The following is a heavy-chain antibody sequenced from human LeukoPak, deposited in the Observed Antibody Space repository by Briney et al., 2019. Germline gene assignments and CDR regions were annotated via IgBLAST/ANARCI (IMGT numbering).Heavy chain of an antibody. CDR1: GFTFSNYW. D-gene: IGHD3-22*01. CDR3: AKRGVVIRVILVGFHKEAYYFDS. Sequence: GGSLRLSCAASGFTFSNYWMTWVRQAPGKGLEWVAGISDSGGRTNYADSVKGRFTISRDNPKNTLYLQMNSLRAEDMAVYFCAKRGVVIRVILVGFHKEAYYFDSWGQGALVTVSS. V-gene: IGHV3-23*01. J-gene: IGHJ4*02. CDR2: ISDSGGRT.